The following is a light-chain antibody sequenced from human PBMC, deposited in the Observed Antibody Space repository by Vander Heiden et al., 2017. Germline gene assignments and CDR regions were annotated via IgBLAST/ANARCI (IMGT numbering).Light chain of an antibody. CDR1: SSDVGGYSS. Sequence: QSALTQTAFVSGSPGQWITISCTGTSSDVGGYSSVSWYHPHLGKAPKLMIYELSHRPSGVSKPFSGSKSGNTASLTVSGLQAEDEADYYCSSYSSSDTLLFGGGTKLTVL. CDR2: ELS. V-gene: IGLV2-14*01. J-gene: IGLJ2*01. CDR3: SSYSSSDTLL.